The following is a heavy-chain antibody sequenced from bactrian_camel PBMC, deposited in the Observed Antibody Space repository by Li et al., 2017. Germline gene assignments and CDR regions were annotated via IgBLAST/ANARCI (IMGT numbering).Heavy chain of an antibody. D-gene: IGHD1*01. CDR2: INSPGSGT. Sequence: QVQLVESGGGLVQPGVSLRISCAASGFSFSSAWMYWVRQAPGKGLEWVATINSPGSGTYYTETVKGRFTTSRDNAKNMVYLQMNSLKPEDAAVYSCVRDLFSSAVFATWGQGTQVTVS. CDR3: VRDLFSSAVFAT. V-gene: IGHV3S25*01. J-gene: IGHJ4*01. CDR1: GFSFSSAW.